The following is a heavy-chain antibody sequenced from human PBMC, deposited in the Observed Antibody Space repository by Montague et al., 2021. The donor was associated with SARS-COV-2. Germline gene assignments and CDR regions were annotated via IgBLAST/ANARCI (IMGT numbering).Heavy chain of an antibody. D-gene: IGHD3-10*01. Sequence: SETLSLTCTISGGSISTYYWSWIRQPARKGLEWIGRVYTNETTNSNPSLTRRVTMSVDTSKNQFSLKLTFVTAADTAVYYCARTFWGSWFGESWFGPWGQGTLVTVSS. CDR3: ARTFWGSWFGESWFGP. CDR2: VYTNETT. V-gene: IGHV4-4*07. J-gene: IGHJ5*02. CDR1: GGSISTYY.